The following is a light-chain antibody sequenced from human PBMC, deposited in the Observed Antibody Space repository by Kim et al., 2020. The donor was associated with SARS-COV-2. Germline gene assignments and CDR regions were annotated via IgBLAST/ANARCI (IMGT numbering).Light chain of an antibody. CDR2: NTN. J-gene: IGLJ3*02. CDR3: VLYMGGGIWV. V-gene: IGLV8-61*01. Sequence: GVTATLAFRLRSGSVSTNYYPSWYQQPPGQAPRTLIYNTNTRSSGVPDRFSGSILGNKAALTITGAQADDESDYYCVLYMGGGIWVFGGGTQLTVL. CDR1: SGSVSTNYY.